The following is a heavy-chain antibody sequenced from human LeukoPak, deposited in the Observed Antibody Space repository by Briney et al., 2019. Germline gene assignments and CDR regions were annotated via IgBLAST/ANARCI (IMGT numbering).Heavy chain of an antibody. D-gene: IGHD2-15*01. V-gene: IGHV5-51*01. CDR1: GYSINNYW. J-gene: IGHJ5*02. CDR3: ARQEYCSGGSCYTWFDP. Sequence: GESLKISCKGSGYSINNYWIGWVRQMPGKGLERMGIIYPADSDIRYSPSFQGQVTISADKSISTAYLQWSSLKASGTAMYYCARQEYCSGGSCYTWFDPWGQGTLVTVSS. CDR2: IYPADSDI.